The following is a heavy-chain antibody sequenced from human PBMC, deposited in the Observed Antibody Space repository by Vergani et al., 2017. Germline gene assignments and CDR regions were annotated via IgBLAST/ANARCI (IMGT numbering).Heavy chain of an antibody. Sequence: EVQLLESGGGLVQPGGSLRLSCAASGFTFSSYAMSWVRQAPGKGLEWGSAISGSGGSTYYADSVKGRFTISRDNSKNTLYLQMNSLRAEDTAVYYCAKDNVRGGYPTYWGQGTLVTVSS. D-gene: IGHD2-15*01. J-gene: IGHJ4*02. CDR2: ISGSGGST. CDR3: AKDNVRGGYPTY. V-gene: IGHV3-23*01. CDR1: GFTFSSYA.